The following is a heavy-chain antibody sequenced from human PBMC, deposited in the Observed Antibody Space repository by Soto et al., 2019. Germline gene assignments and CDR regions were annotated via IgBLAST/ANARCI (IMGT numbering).Heavy chain of an antibody. J-gene: IGHJ6*02. V-gene: IGHV1-18*04. CDR2: ISAYNGNT. CDR3: AGDKGYCSSTSCYSHGMDV. D-gene: IGHD2-2*02. Sequence: ASVQVSCKASGYTFTSYGISWVRQAPGQGLEWMGWISAYNGNTNYAQKLQGRVTMTTDTSTSTAYMELRSLRSDDTAVYYCAGDKGYCSSTSCYSHGMDVWGQGTTVTVSS. CDR1: GYTFTSYG.